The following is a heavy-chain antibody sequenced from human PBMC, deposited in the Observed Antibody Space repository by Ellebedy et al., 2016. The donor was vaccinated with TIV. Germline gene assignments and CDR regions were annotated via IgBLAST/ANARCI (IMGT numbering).Heavy chain of an antibody. D-gene: IGHD6-19*01. Sequence: GGSLRLXXAASGFSVINNYMAWFRQAPGKGLEWVSVIYGGGDTYYAASVKGRFTISRHNSENTLYLQMNSLRAEDTAVYYCARGGELYSSGHDSWGQGTLVTVSS. CDR3: ARGGELYSSGHDS. CDR2: IYGGGDT. V-gene: IGHV3-53*04. J-gene: IGHJ4*02. CDR1: GFSVINNY.